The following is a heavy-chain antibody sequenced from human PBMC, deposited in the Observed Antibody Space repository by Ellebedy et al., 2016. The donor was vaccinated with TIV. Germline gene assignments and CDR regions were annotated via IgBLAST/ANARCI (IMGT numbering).Heavy chain of an antibody. CDR1: GGSISSGGYY. CDR2: IYYSGST. V-gene: IGHV4-31*03. D-gene: IGHD2-2*01. J-gene: IGHJ4*02. Sequence: SETLSLXXTVSGGSISSGGYYWSWIRQHPGKGLEWIGYIYYSGSTYYNPSLKSRVTISVDTSKNQFSLKLSSVTAADTAVYYCARVGGYCSSTSCHPDYWGQGTLVTVSS. CDR3: ARVGGYCSSTSCHPDY.